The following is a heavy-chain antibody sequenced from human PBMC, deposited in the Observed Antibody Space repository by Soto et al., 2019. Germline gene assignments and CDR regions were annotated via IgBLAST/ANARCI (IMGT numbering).Heavy chain of an antibody. Sequence: ASVKVSCKASGYTFTSYVISWVRQAPGQGLEWMGWISAYNGNTNYAQKLQGRVTMTTDTSTSTAYMELRSLRSDDTAVYYCARDLWYDFWSGSDDIRLDCWGQGTLVTVSS. V-gene: IGHV1-18*01. CDR2: ISAYNGNT. D-gene: IGHD3-3*01. J-gene: IGHJ4*02. CDR1: GYTFTSYV. CDR3: ARDLWYDFWSGSDDIRLDC.